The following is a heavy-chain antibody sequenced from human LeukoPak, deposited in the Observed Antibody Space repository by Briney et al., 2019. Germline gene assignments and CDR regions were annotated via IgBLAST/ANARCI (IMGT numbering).Heavy chain of an antibody. Sequence: PSGGSLRLSCAASGFTFSSYAMTWVRQAPGKGLEWVSAISASGGSTYYADSVKGRFTISRDNSKNTLYLQMNSLRVEDTAVYYCAKVAKYYYGSETYYFFEHWGQGTLVTASS. D-gene: IGHD3-10*01. J-gene: IGHJ4*02. CDR3: AKVAKYYYGSETYYFFEH. V-gene: IGHV3-23*01. CDR1: GFTFSSYA. CDR2: ISASGGST.